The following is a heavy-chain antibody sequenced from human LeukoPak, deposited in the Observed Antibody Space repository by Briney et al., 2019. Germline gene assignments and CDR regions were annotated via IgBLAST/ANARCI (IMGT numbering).Heavy chain of an antibody. CDR3: ARDPYSSGWYKDAFDI. D-gene: IGHD6-19*01. Sequence: GESLRLSCAASGITFSSYSMNWVRQAPGKGLEWVSSISGSSSYINYADSVKGRFTISRDNAQNSLFLQLNSLRAEDTAVYYCARDPYSSGWYKDAFDIWGQGTMVTVSS. J-gene: IGHJ3*02. CDR1: GITFSSYS. V-gene: IGHV3-21*01. CDR2: ISGSSSYI.